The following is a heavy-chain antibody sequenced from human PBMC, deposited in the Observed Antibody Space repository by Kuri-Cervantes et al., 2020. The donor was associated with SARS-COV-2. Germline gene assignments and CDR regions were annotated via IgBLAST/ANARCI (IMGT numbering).Heavy chain of an antibody. J-gene: IGHJ1*01. CDR1: GGSTSSSSYY. D-gene: IGHD6-13*01. V-gene: IGHV4-39*07. Sequence: SETLSLTCTVSGGSTSSSSYYWGWIRQPPGKGLEWIGSIYYSGSTYYNPSLVSRVTISVDTSKNQFSLKPSPVTAADTAVYYCASPPMEQLVEGGLEYFQHWGQGTLVTVSS. CDR3: ASPPMEQLVEGGLEYFQH. CDR2: IYYSGST.